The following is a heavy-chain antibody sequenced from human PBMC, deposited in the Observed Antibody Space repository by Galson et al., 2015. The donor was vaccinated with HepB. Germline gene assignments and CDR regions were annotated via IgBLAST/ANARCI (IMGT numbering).Heavy chain of an antibody. D-gene: IGHD6-19*01. CDR3: AKDKQWLSYYYYGIDV. V-gene: IGHV3-30*18. CDR2: ISYDGSNK. Sequence: SLRLSCAASGFTFSSYGMHWVRQAPGKGLEWVAVISYDGSNKYYADSVKGRFTISRDNYKNTLYLQMNSLRAEDTAVYYCAKDKQWLSYYYYGIDVWGQGTTVTFSS. J-gene: IGHJ6*02. CDR1: GFTFSSYG.